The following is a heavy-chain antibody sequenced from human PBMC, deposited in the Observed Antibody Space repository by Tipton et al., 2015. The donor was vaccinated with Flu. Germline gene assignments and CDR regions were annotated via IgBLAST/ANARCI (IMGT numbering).Heavy chain of an antibody. V-gene: IGHV3-53*01. Sequence: GSLRLSCVVSGFTVSSNYMTWVRQAPGKGLEWVSVIYSGGSTKYADSVKGRFTISRDNSKNTLYLQLNSLRAEDTAVYYCARVNRGFFDYWGQGTLVTVSS. D-gene: IGHD1/OR15-1a*01. CDR3: ARVNRGFFDY. CDR2: IYSGGST. CDR1: GFTVSSNY. J-gene: IGHJ4*02.